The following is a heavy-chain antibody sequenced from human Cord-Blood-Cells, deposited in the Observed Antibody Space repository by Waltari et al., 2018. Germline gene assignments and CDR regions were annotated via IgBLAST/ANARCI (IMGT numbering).Heavy chain of an antibody. D-gene: IGHD3-10*01. J-gene: IGHJ4*02. CDR3: ARDFGGSGSYYFDY. Sequence: QVQLVQSGAEVKKPGSSVKVSCKASGGTFSSYAISWVRQAPGQGLEWMGGIIPIFGTANYAQKFQGRVTITADESTSTAYMELSSRRSEDTAVYYCARDFGGSGSYYFDYWGQGTLVTVSS. CDR2: IIPIFGTA. CDR1: GGTFSSYA. V-gene: IGHV1-69*01.